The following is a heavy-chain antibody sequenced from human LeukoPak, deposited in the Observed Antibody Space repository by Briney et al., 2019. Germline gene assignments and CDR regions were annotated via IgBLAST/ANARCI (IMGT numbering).Heavy chain of an antibody. CDR1: GCTFTSYE. D-gene: IGHD1-14*01. V-gene: IGHV3-48*03. CDR3: ARGGYGILDY. J-gene: IGHJ4*02. Sequence: GGSLRLSCAASGCTFTSYEINWVRQAPGKGLEWVSYISGSGSTIYYADSVRGRFTISRDNAKNSLYLQMNSLRAEDTAVYYCARGGYGILDYWGQGTLVTVSS. CDR2: ISGSGSTI.